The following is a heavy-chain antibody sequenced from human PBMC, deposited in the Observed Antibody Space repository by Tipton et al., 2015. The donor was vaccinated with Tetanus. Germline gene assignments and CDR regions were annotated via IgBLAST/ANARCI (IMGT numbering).Heavy chain of an antibody. Sequence: SLRLSCAAPGFTFSSYWMSWVRQAPGKGLEWVANIKQDGSEKYYVDSVKGRFTISRDNAKNSLYLQMNSLRAEDTAVYYCARDMAAAGIAYWGQGTLVTVSS. CDR2: IKQDGSEK. D-gene: IGHD6-13*01. V-gene: IGHV3-7*05. CDR3: ARDMAAAGIAY. CDR1: GFTFSSYW. J-gene: IGHJ4*02.